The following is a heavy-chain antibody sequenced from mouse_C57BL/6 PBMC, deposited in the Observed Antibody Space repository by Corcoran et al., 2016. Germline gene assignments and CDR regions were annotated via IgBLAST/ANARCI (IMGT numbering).Heavy chain of an antibody. CDR2: ISYDGSN. CDR3: ARGNIYYGSSGAMDY. CDR1: GYSITSGYY. D-gene: IGHD1-1*01. V-gene: IGHV3-6*01. Sequence: DVQLQESGPGLVKPSQSLSLTCSVTGYSITSGYYWNRIRQFPGNKLEWMGYISYDGSNNYNPSLKNRISITRDTSKNQFFLKLNSVTTEDTATYYCARGNIYYGSSGAMDYWGQGTSVTVSS. J-gene: IGHJ4*01.